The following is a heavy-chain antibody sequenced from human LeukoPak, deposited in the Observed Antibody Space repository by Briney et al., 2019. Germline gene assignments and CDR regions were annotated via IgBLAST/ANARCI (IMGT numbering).Heavy chain of an antibody. V-gene: IGHV4-39*02. CDR3: AREYFDWLVDY. CDR1: GGSISSSSYY. D-gene: IGHD3-9*01. CDR2: IYYSGST. J-gene: IGHJ4*02. Sequence: SETLSLTCTVSGGSISSSSYYWGWLRQPPGKGLEWIGSIYYSGSTYYNPSLKSRVTISVDTSKNQFSLKLSSVTAADTAVYYCAREYFDWLVDYWGQGTLVTVSS.